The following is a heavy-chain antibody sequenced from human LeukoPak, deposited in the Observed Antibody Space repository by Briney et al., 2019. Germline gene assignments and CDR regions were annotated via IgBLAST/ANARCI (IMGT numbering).Heavy chain of an antibody. Sequence: GRSLRLSCAASGFTFSSYAMRWVRQAPGKGLEWVAVISYDGSNKYYADSVKGRFTLSRDNSKHTMYLQMNSLRAEDTGVYYWARTYYDILTGYYTLPGDWGQGTLVTVSS. CDR1: GFTFSSYA. V-gene: IGHV3-30-3*01. J-gene: IGHJ4*02. CDR2: ISYDGSNK. CDR3: ARTYYDILTGYYTLPGD. D-gene: IGHD3-9*01.